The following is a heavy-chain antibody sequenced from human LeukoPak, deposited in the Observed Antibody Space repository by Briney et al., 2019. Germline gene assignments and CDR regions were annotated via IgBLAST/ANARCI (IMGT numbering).Heavy chain of an antibody. CDR3: ARVGLWFGELHEN. J-gene: IGHJ4*02. D-gene: IGHD3-10*01. V-gene: IGHV3-66*01. CDR1: GFTVSSNY. CDR2: IYSGGST. Sequence: GGSLRLSCAASGFTVSSNYMSWVRQAPGKGLEWVSVIYSGGSTYYADSAKGRFTISRDNSKNTLYLQMNSLRAEDTAVYYCARVGLWFGELHENWGQGTLVTVSS.